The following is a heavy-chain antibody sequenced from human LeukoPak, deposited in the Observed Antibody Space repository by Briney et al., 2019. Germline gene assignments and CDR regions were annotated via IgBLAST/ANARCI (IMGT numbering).Heavy chain of an antibody. Sequence: GGSLRLSCAASGFTFGTSGVHWVRQAPGKGLDWVAFIPYDGSNKYYTDSVKGRFTISRDNSKNILYLQMNGLRAEDTAVYYCAKSDINWGQGTLVTVAS. J-gene: IGHJ4*02. CDR1: GFTFGTSG. V-gene: IGHV3-30*02. CDR3: AKSDIN. CDR2: IPYDGSNK.